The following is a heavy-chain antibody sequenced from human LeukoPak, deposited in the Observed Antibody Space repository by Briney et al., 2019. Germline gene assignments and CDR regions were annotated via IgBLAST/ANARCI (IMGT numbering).Heavy chain of an antibody. CDR2: ISYDGNNK. V-gene: IGHV3-30*04. D-gene: IGHD7-27*01. Sequence: PGGSLRLSCAASGFTFSSYAMQWVRQAPGKGLEWVAVISYDGNNKYYADSVKGRFTISRDNSKNTLYLQVSSLRTDDTAMYYCARDQTTSGDAAFDIWGQGTMVTVSS. CDR3: ARDQTTSGDAAFDI. CDR1: GFTFSSYA. J-gene: IGHJ3*02.